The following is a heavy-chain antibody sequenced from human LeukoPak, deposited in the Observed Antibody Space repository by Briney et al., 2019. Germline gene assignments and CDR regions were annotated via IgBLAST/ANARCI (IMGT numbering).Heavy chain of an antibody. V-gene: IGHV3-21*01. CDR1: GFILSRYS. D-gene: IGHD6-19*01. CDR3: ARDPGGYSSGGELDV. Sequence: PGGSLRLSCEASGFILSRYSMNWVRQAPGKGLEWVSSVSTSSSYIYYADSVKGRFTISRDNAKRSLYLLMNSLRVEDMAVYYCARDPGGYSSGGELDVWGKGTTVTVSS. CDR2: VSTSSSYI. J-gene: IGHJ6*04.